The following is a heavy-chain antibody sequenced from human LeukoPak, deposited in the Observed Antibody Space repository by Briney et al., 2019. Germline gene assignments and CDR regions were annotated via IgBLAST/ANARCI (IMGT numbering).Heavy chain of an antibody. CDR1: GYTFTGYY. CDR2: INPNSGGT. CDR3: ARSPDILTGEDFDY. V-gene: IGHV1-2*02. Sequence: ASVTVSCKASGYTFTGYYMHWVRQAPGQGLEWMGWINPNSGGTNYAQKFQYRVTMTRDTSISTAYMELSRLRSDDSAVYYCARSPDILTGEDFDYWGQGTLVTVSS. J-gene: IGHJ4*02. D-gene: IGHD3-9*01.